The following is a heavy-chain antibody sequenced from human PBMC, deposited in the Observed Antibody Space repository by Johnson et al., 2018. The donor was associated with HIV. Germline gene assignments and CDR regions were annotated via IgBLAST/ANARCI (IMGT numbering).Heavy chain of an antibody. V-gene: IGHV3-30*04. Sequence: QVQLVESGGGVVQPGRSLRLSCAASGFTFSSYAMHWVRQAPAKGLEWVAVISYDGSDKYYADSVKGRFTISSNSSKNTLYLQMNSLRIEDTAVYYCARGSRYTYDNDDVYLLQAFDVWGQGTVVTVSS. D-gene: IGHD3-16*01. CDR2: ISYDGSDK. CDR1: GFTFSSYA. CDR3: ARGSRYTYDNDDVYLLQAFDV. J-gene: IGHJ3*01.